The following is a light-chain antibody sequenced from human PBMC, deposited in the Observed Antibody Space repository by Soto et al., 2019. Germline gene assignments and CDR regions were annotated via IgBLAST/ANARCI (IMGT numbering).Light chain of an antibody. Sequence: IVLTQSPAILSLSPGERATLSCRASQSVNTFLAWYQLKPGQAPRLLIYDASNRATGIPPRFSGSGSGTDFTLTISSLEPEDFVFYYCQQRSNWGITFGQGTRLEIK. CDR1: QSVNTF. V-gene: IGKV3-11*01. J-gene: IGKJ5*01. CDR2: DAS. CDR3: QQRSNWGIT.